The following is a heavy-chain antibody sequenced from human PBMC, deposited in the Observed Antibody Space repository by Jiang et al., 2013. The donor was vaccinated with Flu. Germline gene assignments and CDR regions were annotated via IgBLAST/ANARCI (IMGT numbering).Heavy chain of an antibody. CDR1: GGSVSSRSYY. CDR2: IYYNGRT. D-gene: IGHD4-17*01. CDR3: AKTTTVTPGGSFDI. Sequence: GSGLVKPSETLSLICTVSGGSVSSRSYYWGWIRQPPGKGLEWIGSIYYNGRTYYKPSLESRITMSVDTSKNQFSLRLRSVTVADTAVFYCAKTTTVTPGGSFDIWGQGILVTVSP. V-gene: IGHV4-39*01. J-gene: IGHJ3*02.